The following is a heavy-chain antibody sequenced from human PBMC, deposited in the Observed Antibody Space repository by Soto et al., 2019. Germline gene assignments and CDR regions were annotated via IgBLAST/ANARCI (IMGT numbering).Heavy chain of an antibody. CDR1: GGTFRSYA. Sequence: ASVKVSCKASGGTFRSYAISWVRQAPGQGLEWMGGIIPIFGTANYAQKFQGRVTITADESTSTAYMELSSLRYEDTAVYYCARDRGNYSYGPGDYWGQGTLVTVSS. J-gene: IGHJ4*02. V-gene: IGHV1-69*13. D-gene: IGHD5-18*01. CDR3: ARDRGNYSYGPGDY. CDR2: IIPIFGTA.